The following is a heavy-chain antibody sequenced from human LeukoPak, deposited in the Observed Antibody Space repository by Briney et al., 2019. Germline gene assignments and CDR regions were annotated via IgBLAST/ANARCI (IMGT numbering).Heavy chain of an antibody. CDR2: IYYSGST. D-gene: IGHD6-13*01. V-gene: IGHV4-39*01. CDR1: GGSISSSSYY. Sequence: SETLSLTCTVSGGSISSSSYYWGWIRQPPGKGLEWIGSIYYSGSTYYNPSLKSRVTISVDTSKNQFSLKLSSVTAADTAVYYCARHAQQPPEYFQHWGQGTLVTVSS. J-gene: IGHJ1*01. CDR3: ARHAQQPPEYFQH.